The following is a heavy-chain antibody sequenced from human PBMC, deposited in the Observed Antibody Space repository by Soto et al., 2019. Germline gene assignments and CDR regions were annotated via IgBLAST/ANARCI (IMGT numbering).Heavy chain of an antibody. J-gene: IGHJ4*02. V-gene: IGHV3-21*02. CDR1: GFTFSSYN. CDR2: ISTWSSYS. Sequence: EVQLVESGGGLVKPGGSLRLSCTASGFTFSSYNMNWVRQAPGKGLEWVSYISTWSSYSFYADSVKGRFTISRDNSENSRYLQLDSLGDEDTAVYYCARASHAYGALDYWGQGALVTVSS. CDR3: ARASHAYGALDY. D-gene: IGHD4-17*01.